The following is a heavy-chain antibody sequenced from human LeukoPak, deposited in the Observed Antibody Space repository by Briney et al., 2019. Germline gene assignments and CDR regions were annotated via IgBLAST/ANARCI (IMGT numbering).Heavy chain of an antibody. Sequence: GGSLRLSCAASGFTFSDYYMSWIRQAPGKGLEWVSYISSSSSYTNYADSVKGRFTISRDNAKNSLYLQMNSLRAGDTAVYYCARASSSWYRYYFDYWGQGTLVTVSS. D-gene: IGHD6-13*01. J-gene: IGHJ4*02. CDR3: ARASSSWYRYYFDY. V-gene: IGHV3-11*06. CDR2: ISSSSSYT. CDR1: GFTFSDYY.